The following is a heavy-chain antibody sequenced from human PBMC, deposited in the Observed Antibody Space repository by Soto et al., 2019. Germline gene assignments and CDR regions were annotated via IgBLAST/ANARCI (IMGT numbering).Heavy chain of an antibody. CDR2: ISSSSSTI. CDR1: GFTFSSYS. Sequence: EVQLVESGGGLVQPGGSLRLSCAASGFTFSSYSMNWVRQAPGKGLEWVSYISSSSSTIYYADSVKGRFTISRDNAKNSLYLQMNSLRAEDTAVYYCARDNPEDYFDYWGQGTLVTVSS. J-gene: IGHJ4*02. D-gene: IGHD2-15*01. V-gene: IGHV3-48*01. CDR3: ARDNPEDYFDY.